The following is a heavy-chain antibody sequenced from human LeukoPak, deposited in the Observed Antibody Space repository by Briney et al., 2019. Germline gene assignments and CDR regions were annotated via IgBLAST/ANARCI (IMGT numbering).Heavy chain of an antibody. V-gene: IGHV3-30-3*01. D-gene: IGHD3-22*01. J-gene: IGHJ4*02. Sequence: GRSLRLSCAASGFTFSSYAMHWVRQAPGKGLEWVAVISYDGSNKYYADSVKGRFTISRDNSKNTLYLQMNSLRAEDTAVYYCARGDALLPYYYDSSGYYVFDYWGQGTLVTVSS. CDR1: GFTFSSYA. CDR2: ISYDGSNK. CDR3: ARGDALLPYYYDSSGYYVFDY.